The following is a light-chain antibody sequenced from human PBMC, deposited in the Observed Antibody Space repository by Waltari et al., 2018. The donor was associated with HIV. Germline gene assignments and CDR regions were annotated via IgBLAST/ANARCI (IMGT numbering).Light chain of an antibody. V-gene: IGLV2-14*03. J-gene: IGLJ2*01. CDR1: TSDAGGYNY. Sequence: QSALTQPASVSGSPGQSITISCTGTTSDAGGYNYVSWYQQHPGKAPKLMIYDVSNVHSGVSPRFSGSKSDNTASLTISGLQAEDEADYFCSSYTTSSTMIFGGGTKLTVL. CDR3: SSYTTSSTMI. CDR2: DVS.